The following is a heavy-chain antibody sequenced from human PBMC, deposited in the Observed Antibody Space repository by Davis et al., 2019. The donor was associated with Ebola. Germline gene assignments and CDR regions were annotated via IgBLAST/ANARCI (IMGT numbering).Heavy chain of an antibody. CDR1: GFTVSSNY. D-gene: IGHD3-3*01. CDR2: IYSGGST. V-gene: IGHV3-66*01. Sequence: GGSLRPSCPASGFTVSSNYMSWVRPAPGKGLEWVSVIYSGGSTYYAATVKGRFTISRDNAKNSLYLQMNSLRDEDTAVYYCARDLRGFGRYWGQGTLVTVSS. J-gene: IGHJ4*02. CDR3: ARDLRGFGRY.